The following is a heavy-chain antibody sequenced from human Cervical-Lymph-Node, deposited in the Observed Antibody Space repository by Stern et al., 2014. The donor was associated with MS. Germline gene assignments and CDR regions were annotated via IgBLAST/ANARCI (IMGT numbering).Heavy chain of an antibody. CDR3: SYGRQYYFDY. D-gene: IGHD5-18*01. Sequence: EEQLVESGGGLVQPGRSLRLSCAASGFTFDDYAMHWVRQAPGKGLEWVSGISWNSGSIGYADSVKGRFTISRDNAKNSLYLQMNSLRAEDTALRGYSYGRQYYFDYWGQGTLVTVSS. CDR1: GFTFDDYA. V-gene: IGHV3-9*01. CDR2: ISWNSGSI. J-gene: IGHJ4*02.